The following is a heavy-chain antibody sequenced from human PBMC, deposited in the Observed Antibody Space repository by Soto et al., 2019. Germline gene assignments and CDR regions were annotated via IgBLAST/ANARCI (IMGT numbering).Heavy chain of an antibody. Sequence: EVQLVESGGGLVQPGGSLRLSCAVSGFTYGAYEMNWVRQAPGKGLEWVAYISSSGSIRYYADSVQGRFTISRDNANNSLYLQMNSLRAEDTAVYYCARDPPATRHGMDVWGQGTTVTVSS. CDR3: ARDPPATRHGMDV. V-gene: IGHV3-48*03. CDR2: ISSSGSIR. J-gene: IGHJ6*02. CDR1: GFTYGAYE.